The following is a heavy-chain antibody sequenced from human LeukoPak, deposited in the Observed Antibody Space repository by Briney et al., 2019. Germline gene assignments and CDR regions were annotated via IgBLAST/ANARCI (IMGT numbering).Heavy chain of an antibody. V-gene: IGHV1-2*02. D-gene: IGHD2-15*01. Sequence: ASVKVSCKASGYTFTGYYMHWVRQAPGQGLEWMGWINPNSGGTNYAQKFQGRVTMTRDTPISTAYMELSRLRSDDTAVYYCARVSVMVVVVAAIDYWGQGTLVTVSS. CDR2: INPNSGGT. CDR1: GYTFTGYY. CDR3: ARVSVMVVVVAAIDY. J-gene: IGHJ4*02.